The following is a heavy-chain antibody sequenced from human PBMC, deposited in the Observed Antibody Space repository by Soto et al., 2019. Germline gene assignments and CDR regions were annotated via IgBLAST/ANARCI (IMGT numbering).Heavy chain of an antibody. CDR2: ITPSSDTI. V-gene: IGHV3-48*02. D-gene: IGHD6-19*01. J-gene: IGHJ4*02. CDR3: QRDTGSGWYYFDY. Sequence: GGSLRLSCAASGFTFSSYSMNWVRQAPGKGLEWVSYITPSSDTIYYADSVKGRFTISRDNGKNSLYLQMNSLRDEDKAVYYSQRDTGSGWYYFDYWGQGNMVTVSS. CDR1: GFTFSSYS.